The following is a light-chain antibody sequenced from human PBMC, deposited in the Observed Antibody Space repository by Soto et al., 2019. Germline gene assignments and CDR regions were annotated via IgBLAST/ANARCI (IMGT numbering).Light chain of an antibody. CDR3: QQYNSYPWT. V-gene: IGKV1-5*01. Sequence: GDRVTITCRASQSFSSWLAWYQQKPGKAPKLLIYDASSLESGVSSRFSGSGSGTEFTLTISSLQPDDFATYYCQQYNSYPWTLGQGTKVDIK. CDR2: DAS. CDR1: QSFSSW. J-gene: IGKJ1*01.